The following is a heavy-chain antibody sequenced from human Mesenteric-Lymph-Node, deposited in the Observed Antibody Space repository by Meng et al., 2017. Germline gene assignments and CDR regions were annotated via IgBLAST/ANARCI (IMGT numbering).Heavy chain of an antibody. J-gene: IGHJ4*02. D-gene: IGHD2-21*01. V-gene: IGHV3-23*04. Sequence: EVQRVGSWGGLAQPGGSLRLSCAASGFTFSSYAMYWVRQAPGKGLEWVSGISGSGGTTYYADSVKGRFTISRDNSKNTLYLQMNSLRAEDTAVYYCAKDGDSGDYFDYWGQGTLVTVSS. CDR3: AKDGDSGDYFDY. CDR2: ISGSGGTT. CDR1: GFTFSSYA.